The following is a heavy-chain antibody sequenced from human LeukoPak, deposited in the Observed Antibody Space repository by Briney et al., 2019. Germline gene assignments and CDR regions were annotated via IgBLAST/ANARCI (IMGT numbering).Heavy chain of an antibody. CDR1: GGSFSGYY. J-gene: IGHJ4*02. V-gene: IGHV4-34*01. CDR3: ARGRVARSPFFDY. CDR2: IYHSGST. Sequence: SETLSLTCAVYGGSFSGYYWSWIRQPPGKGLEWIGQIYHSGSTNYNPSLKSRVTISVDTSKNHFSLKLSSVTAADTAVYYCARGRVARSPFFDYWGQGILVTVSS. D-gene: IGHD2-15*01.